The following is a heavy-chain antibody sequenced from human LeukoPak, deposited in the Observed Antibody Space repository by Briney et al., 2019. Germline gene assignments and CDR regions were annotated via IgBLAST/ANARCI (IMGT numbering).Heavy chain of an antibody. D-gene: IGHD3-3*01. V-gene: IGHV3-74*01. Sequence: GGSLRLSCAASGFDFSSNWMHWVRHAPGQGLVWVSRIKGDGISTNYADSVKGRFTITRDIAKNTLYLQMNSLRAEDTGVYYCAKDHYWSIDYWGRGTLVTVSS. J-gene: IGHJ4*02. CDR2: IKGDGIST. CDR1: GFDFSSNW. CDR3: AKDHYWSIDY.